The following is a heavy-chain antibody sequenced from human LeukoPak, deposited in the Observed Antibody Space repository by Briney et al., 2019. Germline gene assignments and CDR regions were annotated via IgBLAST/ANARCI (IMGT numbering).Heavy chain of an antibody. CDR3: AKGHRAGQPYYDNTGSGFDH. CDR1: GFTVSSNY. D-gene: IGHD3-22*01. V-gene: IGHV3-53*01. Sequence: GGSLRLSCAASGFTVSSNYMSWVRQAPGKGLEWVSFIYSDNTHYSDSVKGRFTISRDNSKNTLYLQMNSLRAEDTAIYYCAKGHRAGQPYYDNTGSGFDHWGQGILVTVSS. J-gene: IGHJ4*02. CDR2: IYSDNT.